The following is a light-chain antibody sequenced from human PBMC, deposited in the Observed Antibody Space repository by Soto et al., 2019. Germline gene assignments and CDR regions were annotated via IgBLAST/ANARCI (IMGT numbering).Light chain of an antibody. V-gene: IGLV2-14*01. CDR3: SSYTGSSTCV. CDR1: NSDVGAYNY. CDR2: EVS. Sequence: QSALTQPASVSGSPGQSITISCTGSNSDVGAYNYFSWYQQHPGKAPKVMIYEVSNRPSGVSNRFSGSKSGKTASLTISGLQAEDEADYYCSSYTGSSTCVFGGGTKLTVL. J-gene: IGLJ3*02.